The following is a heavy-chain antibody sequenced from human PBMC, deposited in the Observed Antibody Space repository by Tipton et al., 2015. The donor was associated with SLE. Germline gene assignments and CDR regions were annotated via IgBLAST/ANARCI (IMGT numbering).Heavy chain of an antibody. Sequence: TLSLTCTFSGGSISSYYWSWIRQSPGKGMEWIGYVYHTGNTNYNPSLKSRLTISIDASKNHFSLKLSSVTAADTALYYCATAPTSFWSSYYVFWGQGILVTVSS. V-gene: IGHV4-59*01. CDR3: ATAPTSFWSSYYVF. CDR1: GGSISSYY. CDR2: VYHTGNT. D-gene: IGHD3-3*01. J-gene: IGHJ4*02.